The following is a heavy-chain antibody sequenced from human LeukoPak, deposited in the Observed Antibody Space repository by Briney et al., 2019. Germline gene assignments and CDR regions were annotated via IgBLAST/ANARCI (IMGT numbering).Heavy chain of an antibody. CDR1: GYTFTSYG. CDR2: INSYNGNT. V-gene: IGHV1-18*01. D-gene: IGHD3-22*01. Sequence: GASVKVSCKASGYTFTSYGISWVRQAPGQGLEWVGWINSYNGNTNYAQKLQGRVTLTTDTSTSTAYMELRSLRSDDTAVYYCARQITMIVVDINDPFDIWGQGTMVTVSS. CDR3: ARQITMIVVDINDPFDI. J-gene: IGHJ3*02.